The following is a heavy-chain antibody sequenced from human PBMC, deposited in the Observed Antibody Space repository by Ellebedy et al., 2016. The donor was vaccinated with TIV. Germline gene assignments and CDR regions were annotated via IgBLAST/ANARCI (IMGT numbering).Heavy chain of an antibody. CDR1: GGSISSSSYY. Sequence: SETLSLTXTVSGGSISSSSYYWGWIRQPPGKGLEWIGSIYYSGSTYYNPSLKSRVTISVDTSKNQFSLKLSSVTAADTAVYYCARHGSGWYFIDAHNAFDIWGQGTMVTVSS. J-gene: IGHJ3*02. CDR2: IYYSGST. D-gene: IGHD6-19*01. CDR3: ARHGSGWYFIDAHNAFDI. V-gene: IGHV4-39*01.